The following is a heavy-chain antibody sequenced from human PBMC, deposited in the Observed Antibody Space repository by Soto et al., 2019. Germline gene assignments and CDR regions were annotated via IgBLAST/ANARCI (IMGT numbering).Heavy chain of an antibody. D-gene: IGHD2-2*01. J-gene: IGHJ5*02. Sequence: QVQLVQSGAEVKKPGASVKVSCKATGYTFTSYYMHWVRQAPGQGLEWMGIINPSGGSTSYAQKFQGRVTMTRDTSTSTVYMELSSLRSEDTAVYYCARGAPYCSSTSCYANWFDPWGQGTLVTVSS. V-gene: IGHV1-46*03. CDR3: ARGAPYCSSTSCYANWFDP. CDR2: INPSGGST. CDR1: GYTFTSYY.